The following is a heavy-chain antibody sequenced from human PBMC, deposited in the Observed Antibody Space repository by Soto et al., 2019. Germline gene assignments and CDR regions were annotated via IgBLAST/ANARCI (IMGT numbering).Heavy chain of an antibody. CDR3: ARQFDSDTSGYYYAY. Sequence: ASVKVSCKASGGTSSSYAISWVRQAPGQGLEWMGGIMPIFGSANYAQKFQGRVTITADEYTRTVYMELSRLRSEDTAVYYCARQFDSDTSGYYYAYWGQGTLVTVSS. CDR2: IMPIFGSA. V-gene: IGHV1-69*13. CDR1: GGTSSSYA. J-gene: IGHJ4*02. D-gene: IGHD3-22*01.